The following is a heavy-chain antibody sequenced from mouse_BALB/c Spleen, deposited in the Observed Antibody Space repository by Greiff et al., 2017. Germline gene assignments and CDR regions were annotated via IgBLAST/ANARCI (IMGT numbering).Heavy chain of an antibody. CDR2: ISYSGST. Sequence: EVQLQESGPGLVKPSQSLSLTCTVTGYSITSDYAWNWIRQFPGNKLEWMGYISYSGSTSYNPSLKSRISITRDTSKNQFFLQLNSVTTEDTATYYCAEYYGDYWGQGTTLTVSS. V-gene: IGHV3-2*02. J-gene: IGHJ2*01. CDR3: AEYYGDY. CDR1: GYSITSDYA.